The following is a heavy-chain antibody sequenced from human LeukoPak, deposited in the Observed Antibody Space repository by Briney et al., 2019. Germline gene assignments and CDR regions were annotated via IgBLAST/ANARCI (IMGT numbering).Heavy chain of an antibody. V-gene: IGHV4-59*01. CDR1: GGSISSYY. CDR2: IYYSGST. CDR3: ARGGYYYYDSSGYYWFDP. D-gene: IGHD3-22*01. J-gene: IGHJ5*02. Sequence: SETLSLTCTVSGGSISSYYWSWIRQPPGKGLEWIGYIYYSGSTNYNPSLKSRVTISVDTSKNQFSLKLSSVTAADTAVYYCARGGYYYYDSSGYYWFDPWGQGTLVTVSP.